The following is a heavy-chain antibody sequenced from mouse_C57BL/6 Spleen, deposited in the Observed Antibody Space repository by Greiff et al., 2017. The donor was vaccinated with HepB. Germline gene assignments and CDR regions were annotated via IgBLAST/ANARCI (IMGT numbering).Heavy chain of an antibody. CDR3: ARTGFDY. CDR2: INPSSGYT. CDR1: GYTFTSYT. J-gene: IGHJ2*01. V-gene: IGHV1-4*01. D-gene: IGHD4-1*01. Sequence: QVHVKQSGAELARPGASVKMSCKASGYTFTSYTMHWVKQRPGQGLEWIRYINPSSGYTKYNQKFKDKATLTADKSSSTAYMQLSSLTSEDSAVYYCARTGFDYWGQGTTLTVSS.